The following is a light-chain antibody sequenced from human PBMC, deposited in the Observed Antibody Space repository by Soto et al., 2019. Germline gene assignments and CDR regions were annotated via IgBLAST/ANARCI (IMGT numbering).Light chain of an antibody. Sequence: QSALTQPASVSGSPGQSITISCTGPSSDVGGYNYVSLYQQQPGKAPKLMIYDVSNRPSGVSNRFSCSKSGNAASLTSCGLQAEDEADYYCSSYTSSSTKVFGGGTKLTVL. J-gene: IGLJ3*02. CDR2: DVS. CDR1: SSDVGGYNY. CDR3: SSYTSSSTKV. V-gene: IGLV2-14*01.